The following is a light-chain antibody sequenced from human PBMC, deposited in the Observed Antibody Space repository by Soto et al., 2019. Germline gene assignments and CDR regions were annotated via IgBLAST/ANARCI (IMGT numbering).Light chain of an antibody. J-gene: IGLJ2*01. CDR3: CSYAGMSTSVL. CDR2: EGS. Sequence: QSALTQPASVSGSPGQSITISCTVTSSDIGSYNLVSWYQQYPGKAPQLLISEGSRRPSGVSNRFSGSKSGNTASLTISGLQAEDEADYYCCSYAGMSTSVLFGGGTQLTVL. V-gene: IGLV2-23*01. CDR1: SSDIGSYNL.